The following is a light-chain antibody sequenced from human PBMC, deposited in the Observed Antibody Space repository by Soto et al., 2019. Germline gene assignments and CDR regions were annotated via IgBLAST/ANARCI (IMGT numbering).Light chain of an antibody. Sequence: DIQMTQSPSTLSASVGDSVTITCRASQSISSWLAWYQQKPGKAPKLLIYKASSLESGVPSRFSGSGSGTEFTLTISSLQPDDVATYYCQQYNSYSLTFGGGTKVEIK. CDR1: QSISSW. CDR3: QQYNSYSLT. V-gene: IGKV1-5*03. J-gene: IGKJ4*01. CDR2: KAS.